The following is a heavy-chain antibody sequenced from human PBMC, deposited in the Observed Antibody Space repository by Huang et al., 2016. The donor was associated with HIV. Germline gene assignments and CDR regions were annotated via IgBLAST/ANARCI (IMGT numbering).Heavy chain of an antibody. CDR3: ARGRVTSSGVVQSYDY. J-gene: IGHJ4*02. Sequence: VQLQESGPGLVKPSQTLSLSCNVSGASIASGSYFWNWIRQPAGGGLEWIGHIYTTWSTYYHPPLTSRVAVSSDTSKNQFSLSLRSVTAADTAVYFCARGRVTSSGVVQSYDYWGQGSLVTVSS. D-gene: IGHD3-3*01. CDR1: GASIASGSYF. CDR2: IYTTWST. V-gene: IGHV4-61*09.